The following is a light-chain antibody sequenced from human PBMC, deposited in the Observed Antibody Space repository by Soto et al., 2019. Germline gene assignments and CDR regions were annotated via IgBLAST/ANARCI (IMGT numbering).Light chain of an antibody. CDR1: QSVSSSY. J-gene: IGKJ1*01. CDR3: QQYDKWPRT. CDR2: GAS. Sequence: PGDRATLSCRASQSVSSSYLAWYQQKPGQAPRLLIYGASTRATGVPARFSGSGSGTEFTLTISNLQSEDFAVYHCQQYDKWPRTFGQGTKVDIK. V-gene: IGKV3-15*01.